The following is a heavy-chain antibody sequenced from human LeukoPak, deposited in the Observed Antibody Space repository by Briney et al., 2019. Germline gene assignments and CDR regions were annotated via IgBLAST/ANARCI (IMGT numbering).Heavy chain of an antibody. Sequence: ASAKVSCKASGYTFTSYGISWVRQAPGQGLEWMGWISAYNGNTNYAQKLQGRVTMTTDTSTSTAYMELRSLRSDDTAVYYCARGYCSSTSCPYGMDVWGQGTTVTVSS. D-gene: IGHD2-2*01. V-gene: IGHV1-18*01. CDR1: GYTFTSYG. J-gene: IGHJ6*02. CDR3: ARGYCSSTSCPYGMDV. CDR2: ISAYNGNT.